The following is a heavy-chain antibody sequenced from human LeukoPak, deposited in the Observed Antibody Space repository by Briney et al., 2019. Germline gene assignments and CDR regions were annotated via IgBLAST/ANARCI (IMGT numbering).Heavy chain of an antibody. CDR3: ASFYGDYPRPFDY. Sequence: GGSLRLSCAASRFIFSSSEMSWVRQAPGKGLEWVAYTSRGGSDISYADSVKGRFTISTDDANSSLYLQMNSLRAEDTAVYYCASFYGDYPRPFDYWGQGTLVTVSS. CDR2: TSRGGSDI. CDR1: RFIFSSSE. J-gene: IGHJ4*02. V-gene: IGHV3-48*03. D-gene: IGHD4-17*01.